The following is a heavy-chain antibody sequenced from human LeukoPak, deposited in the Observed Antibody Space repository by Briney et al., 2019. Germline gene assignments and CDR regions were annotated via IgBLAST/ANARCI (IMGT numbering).Heavy chain of an antibody. CDR3: AKDHYYDSSGYRLPYYFDY. D-gene: IGHD3-22*01. V-gene: IGHV3-23*01. Sequence: GGSLRLSCAASGFTFSSYAMSWVRQAPGKGLEWVSAISGSGGSTYYADSVKGRFTISRDNSKNTLYLQMNSLRAEDTAVYYCAKDHYYDSSGYRLPYYFDYWGQGTLVTVSS. CDR2: ISGSGGST. CDR1: GFTFSSYA. J-gene: IGHJ4*02.